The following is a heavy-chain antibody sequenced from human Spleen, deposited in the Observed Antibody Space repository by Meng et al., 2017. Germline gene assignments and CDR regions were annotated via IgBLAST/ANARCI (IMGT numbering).Heavy chain of an antibody. D-gene: IGHD2-2*01. CDR1: GYTFTSYY. V-gene: IGHV1-46*01. J-gene: IGHJ6*02. Sequence: ASVKVSCKASGYTFTSYYMHWVRQAPGQGLEWMGIINPSGGSTSYAQKFQGRVTMTRDTSTSTVYMELSSLRSEDTAVYYCAGDNIVVVPAAILNYYYGMDVWGQGTTVTVSS. CDR2: INPSGGST. CDR3: AGDNIVVVPAAILNYYYGMDV.